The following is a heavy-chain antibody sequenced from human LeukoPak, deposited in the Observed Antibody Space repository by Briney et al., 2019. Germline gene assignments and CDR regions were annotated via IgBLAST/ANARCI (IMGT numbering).Heavy chain of an antibody. CDR1: GGSFSGYY. D-gene: IGHD3/OR15-3a*01. Sequence: KPSETLSLTCAVYGGSFSGYYWSWIRQPPGKGLEWIGEINHSGSTNYNPSLKSRVTISVDTSKNQFSLKLSSVTAADTAVYYCARVAEDDLGAFDIWGQGTMVTVSS. J-gene: IGHJ3*02. V-gene: IGHV4-34*01. CDR2: INHSGST. CDR3: ARVAEDDLGAFDI.